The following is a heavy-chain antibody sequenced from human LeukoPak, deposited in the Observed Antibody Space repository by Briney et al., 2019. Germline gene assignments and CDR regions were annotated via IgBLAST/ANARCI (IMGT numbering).Heavy chain of an antibody. V-gene: IGHV3-43*02. CDR3: ARRGQQLVRVYYYYGMDV. CDR2: ISGDGGTT. D-gene: IGHD6-13*01. CDR1: GFTFDNYA. J-gene: IGHJ6*02. Sequence: GGSLRLSCAASGFTFDNYAMHWVRQAPGKGLEWVSLISGDGGTTYYADSVKGRFTISRDNSKNSLYLQMNSLRTEDTALYYCARRGQQLVRVYYYYGMDVWGQGTTVTVSS.